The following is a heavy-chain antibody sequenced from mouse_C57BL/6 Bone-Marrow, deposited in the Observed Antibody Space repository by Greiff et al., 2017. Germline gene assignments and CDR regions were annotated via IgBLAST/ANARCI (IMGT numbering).Heavy chain of an antibody. J-gene: IGHJ4*01. CDR2: IHPNSGST. V-gene: IGHV1-64*01. D-gene: IGHD2-4*01. CDR1: GYTFTSYW. Sequence: QVQLQQPGAELVKPGASVKLSCKASGYTFTSYWMHWVKQRPGQGLEWIGMIHPNSGSTNYNEKFKSKATLTVDKSSSTAYMQLSSLTSEDSAVYYCARRMITTLYYYAMDYWGQGTSVTVSS. CDR3: ARRMITTLYYYAMDY.